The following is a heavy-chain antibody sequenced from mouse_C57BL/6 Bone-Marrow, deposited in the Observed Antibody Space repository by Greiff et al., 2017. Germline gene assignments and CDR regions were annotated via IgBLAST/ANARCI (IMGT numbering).Heavy chain of an antibody. Sequence: VQLQQSGAELVKPGASVKMSCKASGYTFTTYPIEWMKQNHGKSLEWIGNFHPYNDDTKYNEKFKGKATLTVEKSSYTFYLELSRLTSAYSAVYYCARSSTFFYYFDYWGQGTTLTVSS. CDR3: ARSSTFFYYFDY. V-gene: IGHV1-47*01. D-gene: IGHD5-1*01. J-gene: IGHJ2*01. CDR2: FHPYNDDT. CDR1: GYTFTTYP.